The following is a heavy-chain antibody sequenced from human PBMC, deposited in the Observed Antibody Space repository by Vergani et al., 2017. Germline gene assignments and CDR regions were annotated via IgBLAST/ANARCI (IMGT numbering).Heavy chain of an antibody. CDR1: GFSFPGYA. V-gene: IGHV3-23*01. J-gene: IGHJ4*02. D-gene: IGHD5-12*01. CDR2: VSGSSATP. CDR3: TKCGSGYTGYFFYY. Sequence: EVQLLESGGGLVQPGGSLRLSCEASGFSFPGYAMSWVRQAPGKGLEWVSSVSGSSATPYYADSVKGRFIISRDNSKNTLHLQMNSLRADDTAVYYCTKCGSGYTGYFFYYWVQGTLATVSS.